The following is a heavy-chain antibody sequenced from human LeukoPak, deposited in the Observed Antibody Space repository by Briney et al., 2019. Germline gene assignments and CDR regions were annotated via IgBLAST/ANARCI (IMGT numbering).Heavy chain of an antibody. V-gene: IGHV3-66*02. D-gene: IGHD3-3*01. CDR2: IYSGGST. CDR1: GFTVSSNY. CDR3: ARNLKRFLEWYYGMDV. J-gene: IGHJ6*02. Sequence: AGGSLRLSCAASGFTVSSNYVRWVRQAPGKGLEWVSDIYSGGSTYYADSVKGRFTISRDNSKNTLYLQMNSLRAEDTAVYYCARNLKRFLEWYYGMDVWGQGTTVTVSS.